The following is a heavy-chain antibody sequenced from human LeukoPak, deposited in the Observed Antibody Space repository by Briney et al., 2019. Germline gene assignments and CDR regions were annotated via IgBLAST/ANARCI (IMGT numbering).Heavy chain of an antibody. D-gene: IGHD3-16*01. CDR2: ISSNGNST. J-gene: IGHJ6*03. Sequence: PGGSLRLSCAASGFTFSTYAMHWVRQAPGTGLEYVSAISSNGNSTYYANSVRDRFTITRVNSKTTLYLQMDSLRTETMAVYFFSGVGAATDYGGIYYYY. CDR3: SGVGAATDYGGIYYYY. V-gene: IGHV3-64*01. CDR1: GFTFSTYA.